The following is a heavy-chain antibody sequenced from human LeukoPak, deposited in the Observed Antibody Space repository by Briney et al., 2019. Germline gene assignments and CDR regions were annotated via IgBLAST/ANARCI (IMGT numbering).Heavy chain of an antibody. J-gene: IGHJ3*02. CDR2: INPNSGGT. D-gene: IGHD3-22*01. V-gene: IGHV1-2*02. CDR3: ARGGRQYYYDSSGYSFDAFDI. Sequence: ASVKVSCKASGYTFTGYYMHWVRQAPGQGLEWMGWINPNSGGTNYAQKFQGRVTMTRDTSISTAYMELSRLRSDDTAVYYCARGGRQYYYDSSGYSFDAFDIWGQGTMVTISS. CDR1: GYTFTGYY.